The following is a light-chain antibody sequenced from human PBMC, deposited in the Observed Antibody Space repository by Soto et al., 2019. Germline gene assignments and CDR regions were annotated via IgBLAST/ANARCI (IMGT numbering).Light chain of an antibody. CDR2: GAS. V-gene: IGKV3-20*01. CDR1: QTLRRTY. CDR3: HQYDNAPQT. J-gene: IGKJ2*01. Sequence: EIVLMQSPGTLSLSPGERATLSCRASQTLRRTYIAWYQQKPGQAPRVLIYGASKRATGIPDRFSGRGSGTDVSLTISRLEPEDFEGYYCHQYDNAPQTYGQGTKGEI.